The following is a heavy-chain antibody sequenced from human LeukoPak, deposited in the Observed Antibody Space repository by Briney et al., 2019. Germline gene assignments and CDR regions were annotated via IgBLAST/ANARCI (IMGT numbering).Heavy chain of an antibody. CDR3: AKDNGMATTDPT. CDR2: ISSSSSYI. D-gene: IGHD5-24*01. V-gene: IGHV3-21*01. CDR1: GFTFSTYS. Sequence: GGSLRLSCAASGFTFSTYSMNWVRQAPGEGLEWVSSISSSSSYIYYADSVKGRFTISRDDAKNSVYLQMNSLRAEDTAVYYCAKDNGMATTDPTWGQGTLVTVSS. J-gene: IGHJ5*02.